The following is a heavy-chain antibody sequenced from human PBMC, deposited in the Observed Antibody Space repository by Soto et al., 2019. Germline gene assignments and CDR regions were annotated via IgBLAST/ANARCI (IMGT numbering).Heavy chain of an antibody. D-gene: IGHD1-7*01. V-gene: IGHV3-43*01. CDR2: ISWDGGST. CDR3: EKDGKNYYWDY. J-gene: IGHJ4*02. Sequence: EVQLVESGGVVVQPGGSLRLSCAASGFTFDDYTMHWVRQAPGKGLEWVSLISWDGGSTYYADSVKGRFTISRDNSKTSLYLQMNSLRTEDTALYYCEKDGKNYYWDYWGQGTLVTVSS. CDR1: GFTFDDYT.